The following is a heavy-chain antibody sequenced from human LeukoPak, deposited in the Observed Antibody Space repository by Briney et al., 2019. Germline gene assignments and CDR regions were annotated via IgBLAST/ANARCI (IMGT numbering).Heavy chain of an antibody. CDR2: ISHDGSNK. CDR3: AKEGSDYYGSSGYYDFDY. Sequence: GGSLRLSCAASGFTFSSYGMHWVRQAPGKGLEWVAVISHDGSNKYYADSVKGRFTISRDNSKNTLYLQMNSLRVEDTAVYYCAKEGSDYYGSSGYYDFDYWGQGTLVTVSS. V-gene: IGHV3-30*18. J-gene: IGHJ4*02. CDR1: GFTFSSYG. D-gene: IGHD3-22*01.